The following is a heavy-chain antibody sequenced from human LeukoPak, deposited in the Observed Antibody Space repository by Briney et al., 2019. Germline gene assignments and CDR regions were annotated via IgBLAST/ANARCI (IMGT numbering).Heavy chain of an antibody. CDR1: GFTFSNYW. D-gene: IGHD3-3*01. J-gene: IGHJ4*02. CDR2: IKQDGSET. V-gene: IGHV3-7*01. Sequence: GGSLRLSCAASGFTFSNYWMSWVRRAPGKGLEWVANIKQDGSETYYVDSVKGRFTISRDNAKKSLYLQMNSLRAEDTAVYYCARDFWGAYRVDYSDYWGQGTLVTVSS. CDR3: ARDFWGAYRVDYSDY.